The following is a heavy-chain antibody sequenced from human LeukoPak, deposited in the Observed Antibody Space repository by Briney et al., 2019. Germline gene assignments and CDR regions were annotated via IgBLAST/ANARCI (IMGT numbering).Heavy chain of an antibody. CDR1: SGSINGYY. CDR2: IYTTGAT. V-gene: IGHV4-4*07. J-gene: IGHJ4*02. D-gene: IGHD2-2*02. CDR3: GRQGYTASHSFLDF. Sequence: SETLSLTCTVSSGSINGYYWGWVRQPPGKGLEWIGRIYTTGATQYNPSLKSRLTMSIDTSTSQFSLNLRSVTAADTAVYYCGRQGYTASHSFLDFWSQGTLVAVS.